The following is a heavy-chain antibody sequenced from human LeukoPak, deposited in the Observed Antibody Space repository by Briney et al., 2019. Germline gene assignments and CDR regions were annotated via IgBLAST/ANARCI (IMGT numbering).Heavy chain of an antibody. D-gene: IGHD3-16*02. CDR2: IYYSGST. Sequence: SETLSLTCTVSGGSISSYYWSWIRQPPGKGLEWIGYIYYSGSTNYNPSLKSRVTISVDTSKNQFSLKLSSVTAADTAVYYCARLLRLGELSLWGVPLDDAFDIWGQGTMVTVSS. CDR1: GGSISSYY. V-gene: IGHV4-59*08. CDR3: ARLLRLGELSLWGVPLDDAFDI. J-gene: IGHJ3*02.